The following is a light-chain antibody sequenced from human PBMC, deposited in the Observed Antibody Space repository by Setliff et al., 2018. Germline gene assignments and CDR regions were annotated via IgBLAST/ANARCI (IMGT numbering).Light chain of an antibody. V-gene: IGLV2-8*01. CDR3: SSYASSINPEV. CDR1: SNDVGAYNY. Sequence: QSALAQPPSASGSPGQSLTISCTGTSNDVGAYNYVSWYQQHPGKAPKLMIYEVTKRPSGVPDRFSGSKSGNTASLTVSGLQGEDEADYYCSSYASSINPEVFGTGTKGTVL. J-gene: IGLJ1*01. CDR2: EVT.